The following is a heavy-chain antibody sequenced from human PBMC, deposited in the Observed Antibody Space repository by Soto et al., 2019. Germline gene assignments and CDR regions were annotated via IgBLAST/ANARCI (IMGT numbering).Heavy chain of an antibody. V-gene: IGHV4-34*01. CDR3: ARGGMSHWAYFYYMDV. CDR2: INHLGSI. Sequence: QVQLQQWGAGLLKPSETLSLTCVVSGGSLSDYFWSWIRQPPGMALEWIGEINHLGSINYNPSLKSRVTMSVDTSKNQFSLTLNSVTAADTATYYCARGGMSHWAYFYYMDVWDRGTTVTVSS. CDR1: GGSLSDYF. D-gene: IGHD3-16*01. J-gene: IGHJ6*03.